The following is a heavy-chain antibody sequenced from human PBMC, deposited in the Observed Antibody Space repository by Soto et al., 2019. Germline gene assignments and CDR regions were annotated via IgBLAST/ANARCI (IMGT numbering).Heavy chain of an antibody. Sequence: SVKVSCKASGGTFSIYGFSWVRQAPGQGPEWIGGIIPILTTPNYAQKFHGRVTIVADESTTTVYMELSSLKSEDTAVYYCATSVGIAPSGEDGMDVWG. CDR2: IIPILTTP. CDR1: GGTFSIYG. D-gene: IGHD2-15*01. J-gene: IGHJ6*02. CDR3: ATSVGIAPSGEDGMDV. V-gene: IGHV1-69*13.